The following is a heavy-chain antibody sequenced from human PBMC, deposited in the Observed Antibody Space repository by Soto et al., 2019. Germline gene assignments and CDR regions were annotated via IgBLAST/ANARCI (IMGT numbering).Heavy chain of an antibody. D-gene: IGHD3-10*01. CDR1: GYTFTSYD. Sequence: GASVKVSCKSSGYTFTSYDINCVRQATGQGLEWMGWMNPNSGNTGYAQKFQGRVTMTRDTSTSTVYMELSSLRSEDTAVYYCARRRLFPELLWCGELSIHDAFDIWGQGTMVTVSS. V-gene: IGHV1-8*01. CDR3: ARRRLFPELLWCGELSIHDAFDI. J-gene: IGHJ3*02. CDR2: MNPNSGNT.